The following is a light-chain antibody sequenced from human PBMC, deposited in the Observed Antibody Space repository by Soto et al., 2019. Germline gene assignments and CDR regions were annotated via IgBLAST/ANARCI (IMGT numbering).Light chain of an antibody. CDR2: ENN. CDR1: SSNIGAGYE. J-gene: IGLJ1*01. Sequence: QSVLTQPPSVSEAPGQRVTISCTGSSSNIGAGYEAHWYQQVPGTAPKLLIYENNNRPSGVPDRFSASKSGTSASLAITGLQADDEAEYYCQSYDSSLSGYVFGTGTKLTVL. V-gene: IGLV1-40*01. CDR3: QSYDSSLSGYV.